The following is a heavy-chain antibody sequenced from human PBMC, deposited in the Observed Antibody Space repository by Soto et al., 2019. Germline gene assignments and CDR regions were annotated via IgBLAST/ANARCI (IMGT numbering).Heavy chain of an antibody. D-gene: IGHD3-22*01. Sequence: PGGSLRLSCAASGFTVSSNYMSWVRQAPGKGLEWVSVIYSGGSTYYADSVKGRFTISRDNSKNTLYLQMNSLRAEDTAVYYCEWFPYYYGMDVCGQGTTVTVCS. J-gene: IGHJ6*01. CDR2: IYSGGST. V-gene: IGHV3-66*01. CDR1: GFTVSSNY. CDR3: EWFPYYYGMDV.